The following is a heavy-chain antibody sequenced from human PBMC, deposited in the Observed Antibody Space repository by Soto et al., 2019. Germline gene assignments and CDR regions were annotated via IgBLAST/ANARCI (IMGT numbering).Heavy chain of an antibody. CDR2: ISYDGSNK. D-gene: IGHD5-18*01. Sequence: GGSLRLSCAASGLTFSSYGMHWVRQAPGKGLEWVAVISYDGSNKYYADSVKGRFTISRDNSKNTLYLQMNSLRAEDTAVYYCAKEGGYSYGETYYYYGMDVWGQGTTVTVSS. CDR1: GLTFSSYG. CDR3: AKEGGYSYGETYYYYGMDV. J-gene: IGHJ6*02. V-gene: IGHV3-30*18.